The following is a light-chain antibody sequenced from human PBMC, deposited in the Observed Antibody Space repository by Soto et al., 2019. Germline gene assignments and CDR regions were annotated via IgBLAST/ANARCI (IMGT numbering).Light chain of an antibody. CDR3: QHYDNLPGFYT. V-gene: IGKV1-33*01. J-gene: IGKJ2*01. CDR2: DAS. Sequence: DIQMTQSPSSLSASVGDRVTITCQASQDISNYLNWYQQKPGKAPKLLIYDASNLETGVPSRFSGSGSGTDFTFTISSLQPEDIATYYCQHYDNLPGFYTFGQGTKVDIK. CDR1: QDISNY.